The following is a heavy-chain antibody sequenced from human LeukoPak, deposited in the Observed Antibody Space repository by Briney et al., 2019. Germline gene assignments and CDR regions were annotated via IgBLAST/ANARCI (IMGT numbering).Heavy chain of an antibody. CDR1: GGTFSSYA. Sequence: GASVKVSCKASGGTFSSYAISWVRQAPGQGLEWMGGIIPIFGTANYAQKFQGRVTITADESMSTAYMELSSLRSEDTAVYYCARVVGVVPAANWFDPWGQGTLVTVSS. CDR3: ARVVGVVPAANWFDP. J-gene: IGHJ5*02. CDR2: IIPIFGTA. V-gene: IGHV1-69*13. D-gene: IGHD2-2*01.